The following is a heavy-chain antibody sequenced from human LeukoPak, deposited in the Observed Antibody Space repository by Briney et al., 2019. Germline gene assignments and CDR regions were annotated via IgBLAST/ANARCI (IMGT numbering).Heavy chain of an antibody. J-gene: IGHJ4*02. CDR2: ISSSSSYI. V-gene: IGHV3-21*01. CDR1: GFTFSSYS. Sequence: PGGSLRLSCAASGFTFSSYSMNWVRQAPGKGLEWVSSISSSSSYIYYADSVKGRFTISRDNAKNSLYLQMNSLRAEDTAVYYCARDKVQLKSKPFDYWGQGTLVTVSS. D-gene: IGHD1-1*01. CDR3: ARDKVQLKSKPFDY.